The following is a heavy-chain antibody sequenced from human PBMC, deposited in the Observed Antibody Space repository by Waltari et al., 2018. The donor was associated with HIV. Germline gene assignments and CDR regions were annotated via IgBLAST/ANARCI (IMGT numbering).Heavy chain of an antibody. CDR3: ARGRVDRSFDY. D-gene: IGHD5-12*01. V-gene: IGHV4-34*01. Sequence: QVQLQQWGAGLLKPSETLSLTCGVYGGSFSGYYWSWIRQPPGKGLEWIGEINHSGSTNYNPSLKSRVTISVDTSKNQFALKLSSGTAADTAVYYCARGRVDRSFDYWGQGTLVTVSS. J-gene: IGHJ4*02. CDR2: INHSGST. CDR1: GGSFSGYY.